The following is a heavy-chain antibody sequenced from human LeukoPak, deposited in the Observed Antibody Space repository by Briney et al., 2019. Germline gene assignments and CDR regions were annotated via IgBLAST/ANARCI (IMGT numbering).Heavy chain of an antibody. V-gene: IGHV3-48*04. CDR3: AREPPRWLHERFLEWIFDY. D-gene: IGHD3-3*01. CDR1: GFTFSSYS. CDR2: ISSSSSTI. J-gene: IGHJ4*02. Sequence: PVGSLRLSCAASGFTFSSYSMNWVRQAPGKGLEWVSYISSSSSTIYYADSVKGRFTISRDNAKNSLYLQMNSLRAEDTAVYYCAREPPRWLHERFLEWIFDYWGQGTLVTVSS.